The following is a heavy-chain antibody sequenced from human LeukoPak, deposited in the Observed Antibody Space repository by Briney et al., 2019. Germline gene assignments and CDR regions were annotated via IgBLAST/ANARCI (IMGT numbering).Heavy chain of an antibody. J-gene: IGHJ5*02. D-gene: IGHD2-15*01. CDR1: GYSISSGYY. Sequence: SETLSLTCTVSGYSISSGYYWGWIRQPPGKGLEWIGSIYHSGSTYYNPSLKSRVTISVDTSKNQFSLKLSFVTAADTAVYYCARVRCEDGSCYIGWFDPWGQGTLVTVSS. CDR3: ARVRCEDGSCYIGWFDP. CDR2: IYHSGST. V-gene: IGHV4-38-2*02.